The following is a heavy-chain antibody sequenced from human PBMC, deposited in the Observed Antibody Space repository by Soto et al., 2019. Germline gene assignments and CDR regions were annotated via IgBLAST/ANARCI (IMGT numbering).Heavy chain of an antibody. Sequence: QLQLQESGPGLVKPSETLSLTCTVSGGSISSSSYYWGWIRQPPGKGLEWIGSIYYSGSTYYNPSLKSRVTISVDTSKNQFSLKLSSVTAADTAVYYCARLSGRSRSGYYPRRDYYYGMDVWGQGTTVTVSS. CDR1: GGSISSSSYY. V-gene: IGHV4-39*01. J-gene: IGHJ6*02. D-gene: IGHD3-3*01. CDR3: ARLSGRSRSGYYPRRDYYYGMDV. CDR2: IYYSGST.